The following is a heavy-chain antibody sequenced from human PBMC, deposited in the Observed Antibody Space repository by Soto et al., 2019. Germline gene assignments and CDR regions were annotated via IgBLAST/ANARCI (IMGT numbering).Heavy chain of an antibody. D-gene: IGHD5-12*01. CDR2: IYHSGST. CDR3: ARGAVATIINWFDP. J-gene: IGHJ5*02. Sequence: KTSETLSLTCAVSGGSISSSNWLSWVRRPPGKGLEWIGEIYHSGSTNYNPSLKSRVTISVDKSKNQFSLKLSSVTAADTAVYYCARGAVATIINWFDPWGQGTLVTVSS. V-gene: IGHV4-4*02. CDR1: GGSISSSNW.